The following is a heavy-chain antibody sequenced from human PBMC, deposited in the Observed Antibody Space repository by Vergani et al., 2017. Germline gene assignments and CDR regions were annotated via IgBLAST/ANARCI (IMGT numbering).Heavy chain of an antibody. CDR1: GYTFTSYA. V-gene: IGHV7-4-1*02. Sequence: QVQLVQSGSELKKPGASVKVSCKASGYTFTSYAMNWVRQAPGQGLEYMGWINTNTGNPTYAQGFTGRFVFSLDTSVSTAYLQISSLKAEDTAVYYCARDGVVGIWFGAPVHGWFDPWGQGTLVTVSS. CDR2: INTNTGNP. CDR3: ARDGVVGIWFGAPVHGWFDP. J-gene: IGHJ5*02. D-gene: IGHD3-10*01.